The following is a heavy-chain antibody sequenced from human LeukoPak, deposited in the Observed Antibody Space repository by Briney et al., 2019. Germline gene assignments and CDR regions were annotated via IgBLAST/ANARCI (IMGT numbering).Heavy chain of an antibody. CDR1: GGSISSYY. CDR3: ARSGEGDRRPHELIYYYYYMDV. CDR2: IYTSGST. V-gene: IGHV4-4*07. D-gene: IGHD1-26*01. J-gene: IGHJ6*03. Sequence: SETLSLTCTVSGGSISSYYWSWIRQPAGKGLEWIGRIYTSGSTNYNPSLKSRVTMSVDTSKNQFSLKLSSVTAADTAVYYCARSGEGDRRPHELIYYYYYMDVWGKGTTVTVSS.